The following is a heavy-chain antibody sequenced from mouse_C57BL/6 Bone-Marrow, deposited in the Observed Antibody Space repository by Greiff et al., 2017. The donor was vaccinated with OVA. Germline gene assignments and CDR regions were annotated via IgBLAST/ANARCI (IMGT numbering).Heavy chain of an antibody. D-gene: IGHD1-1*01. CDR3: ARDYYGNYYYAMDY. Sequence: VHLVESGPELVKPGASVKISCKASGYAFSSSWMNWVKQRPGKGLEWIGRIYPGDGDTNYNGKFKGKATLTADKSSSTAYMQLSSLTSEDSAVYFCARDYYGNYYYAMDYWGQGTSVTVSS. V-gene: IGHV1-82*01. J-gene: IGHJ4*01. CDR2: IYPGDGDT. CDR1: GYAFSSSW.